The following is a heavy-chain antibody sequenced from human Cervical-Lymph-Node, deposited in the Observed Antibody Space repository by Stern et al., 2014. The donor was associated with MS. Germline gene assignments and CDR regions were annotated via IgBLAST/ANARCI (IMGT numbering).Heavy chain of an antibody. CDR1: GYTFTSYS. D-gene: IGHD3-16*01. CDR2: ISANNGNT. V-gene: IGHV1-18*01. Sequence: QLVQSGAELKKPGASVKGSGKDSGYTFTSYSITWVRQAPGQGLEWMGGISANNGNTDYAQKFQGRVTMTTDTSTSTAYMELRSLRSDDTAVYYCARADYVWGSPQKWFFDYWGQGTLVTVSS. J-gene: IGHJ4*02. CDR3: ARADYVWGSPQKWFFDY.